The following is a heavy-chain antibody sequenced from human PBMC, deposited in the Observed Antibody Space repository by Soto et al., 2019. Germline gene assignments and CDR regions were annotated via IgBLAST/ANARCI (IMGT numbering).Heavy chain of an antibody. CDR3: ARADLGTVVTPYWYFDL. CDR1: GYTFTSYG. D-gene: IGHD2-21*02. Sequence: ASVKVSCKASGYTFTSYGISWVRQAPGQGLEWMGWISAYNGNTNYAQKLQGRVTMTTDTSTNTAYMELRSLRSDDTAVYYCARADLGTVVTPYWYFDLWGRGTLVTVSS. CDR2: ISAYNGNT. J-gene: IGHJ2*01. V-gene: IGHV1-18*04.